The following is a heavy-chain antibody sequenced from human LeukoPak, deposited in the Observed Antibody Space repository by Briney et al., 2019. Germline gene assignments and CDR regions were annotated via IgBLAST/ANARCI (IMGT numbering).Heavy chain of an antibody. CDR1: GYTFTGYY. Sequence: ASVKVSCKASGYTFTGYYMHWVRQAPGQGLEWMGWINPNSGGTNYAQKFQGGVTMTRDTSISTAYMELSRLRSDDTAVYYCARRTTVTNWFDPWGQGTLVTVSS. J-gene: IGHJ5*02. CDR2: INPNSGGT. V-gene: IGHV1-2*02. CDR3: ARRTTVTNWFDP. D-gene: IGHD4-11*01.